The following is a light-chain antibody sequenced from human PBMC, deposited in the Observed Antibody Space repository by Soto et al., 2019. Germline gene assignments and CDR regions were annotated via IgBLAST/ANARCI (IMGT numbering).Light chain of an antibody. CDR1: SSDIGAYNF. Sequence: QSALTQPASVSGSPGQSITISCTGTSSDIGAYNFVSWYQQHPGKAPKLMLYDVNIRPSGVSNRFSGSKSGNTASLTISGLQAEDEAYYYCTSWTTSTTMIFGARTQVTIL. CDR3: TSWTTSTTMI. CDR2: DVN. V-gene: IGLV2-14*03. J-gene: IGLJ2*01.